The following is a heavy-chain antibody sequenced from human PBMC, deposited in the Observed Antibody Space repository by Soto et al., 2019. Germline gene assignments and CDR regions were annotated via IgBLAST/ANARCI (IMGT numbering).Heavy chain of an antibody. V-gene: IGHV4-4*07. CDR2: FYTSGST. J-gene: IGHJ6*02. CDR3: ARDFPYIAVAGTTYYYGMDV. D-gene: IGHD6-19*01. Sequence: ETLSLTCTVSGGSISSYYWSWIRQPAGKGLEWIGRFYTSGSTNYNPSLKSRVTISVDTSKNQFSLKLSSVTAADTAVYYCARDFPYIAVAGTTYYYGMDVWGQGTTVTVSS. CDR1: GGSISSYY.